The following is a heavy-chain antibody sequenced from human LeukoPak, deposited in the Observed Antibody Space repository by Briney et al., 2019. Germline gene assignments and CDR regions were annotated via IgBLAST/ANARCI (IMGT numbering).Heavy chain of an antibody. CDR1: GFTFSSYG. Sequence: GGSLRLSCAASGFTFSSYGMRWVRQAPGKGLEWVAVIWYDGSNKYYADSVKGRFTISRDNSKNTLYLQMNSLRAEDTAVYYCATGGSISSGWFYYFDYWGQGTLVTVSS. CDR2: IWYDGSNK. D-gene: IGHD6-19*01. V-gene: IGHV3-33*01. J-gene: IGHJ4*02. CDR3: ATGGSISSGWFYYFDY.